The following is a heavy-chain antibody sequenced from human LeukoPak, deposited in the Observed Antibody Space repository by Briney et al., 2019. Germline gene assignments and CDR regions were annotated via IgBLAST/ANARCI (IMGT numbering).Heavy chain of an antibody. CDR1: GFSFDEYT. Sequence: GGSLRLSCEASGFSFDEYTMQWVRQAPGEGLECVSFIGYDGDTTYYADSVRGRFTVSRDNSKNSLYLQMNSLRSEDTAIYYCAKDGHYCTATTCYSSWFDPWGQGTLVTFSS. J-gene: IGHJ5*02. CDR3: AKDGHYCTATTCYSSWFDP. V-gene: IGHV3-43*01. CDR2: IGYDGDTT. D-gene: IGHD2-8*02.